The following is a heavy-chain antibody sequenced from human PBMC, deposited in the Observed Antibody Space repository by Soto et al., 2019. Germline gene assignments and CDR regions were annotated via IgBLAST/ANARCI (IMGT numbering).Heavy chain of an antibody. CDR2: ITSSSDIV. Sequence: GGSLRLSCAASGFTFSSYSMNWVRQAPGKGLEWISYITSSSDIVQYADSVKGRSTISRDNAKSSLYLQMNSLRAEDTAVYYCARDLLWAFDIWGQGTMVTVSS. V-gene: IGHV3-48*01. CDR1: GFTFSSYS. J-gene: IGHJ3*02. CDR3: ARDLLWAFDI.